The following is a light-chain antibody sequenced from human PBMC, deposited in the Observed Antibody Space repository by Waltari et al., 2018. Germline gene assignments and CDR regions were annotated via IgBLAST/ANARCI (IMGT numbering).Light chain of an antibody. J-gene: IGLJ3*02. V-gene: IGLV1-44*01. CDR1: SSNIGSNT. CDR3: AAWDDRLNGWV. Sequence: QSVLTQPPSASGTPGQRVTISCSGSSSNIGSNTVNWYQQLPGTAPKLLIDSNNQRPSGVPDRFSGYKSGTAAYLAISGLQSEDEADYYCAAWDDRLNGWVFGGGTKLTVL. CDR2: SNN.